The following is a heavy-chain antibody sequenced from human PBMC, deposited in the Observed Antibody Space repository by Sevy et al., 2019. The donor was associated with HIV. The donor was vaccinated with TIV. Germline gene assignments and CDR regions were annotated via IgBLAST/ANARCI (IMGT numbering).Heavy chain of an antibody. CDR3: AHSLYGDYIGGYFDY. Sequence: SGPTLVIPTQTLTLTCTFSGFSLSTSGVGVGWIRQPPGKALEWLALIYWDDNKRYSPSLRSRLTITKDTSKNQVVLTMTNMDPVDTATYYCAHSLYGDYIGGYFDYWGQGTLVTVSS. J-gene: IGHJ4*02. CDR2: IYWDDNK. CDR1: GFSLSTSGVG. D-gene: IGHD4-17*01. V-gene: IGHV2-5*02.